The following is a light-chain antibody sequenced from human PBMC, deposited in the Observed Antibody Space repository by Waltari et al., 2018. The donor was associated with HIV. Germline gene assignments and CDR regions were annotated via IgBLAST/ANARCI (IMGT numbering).Light chain of an antibody. CDR1: NSDVGDYNY. Sequence: QSALTQPASVSGSPGQSITISCTGTNSDVGDYNYVSWYQQHPGKAPKLMIFEVSDRPSGVSNRFSCSKSGNTASLTISGLQAEDEADYYCSSYTSTSIPVFGGGTKLTVL. CDR3: SSYTSTSIPV. V-gene: IGLV2-14*01. CDR2: EVS. J-gene: IGLJ2*01.